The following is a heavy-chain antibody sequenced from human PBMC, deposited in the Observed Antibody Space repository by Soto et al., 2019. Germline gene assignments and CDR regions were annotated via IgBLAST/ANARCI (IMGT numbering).Heavy chain of an antibody. CDR2: IIPIFGTA. D-gene: IGHD6-6*01. Sequence: QVQLVQSGAEVKKPGSSVKVSCKASGGTFSSYAISWVRQAPGQGLEWMGGIIPIFGTANYAQKFQGRVTITADKSTSTAYMELSSLRSEDTAVYYCARRIAALTGTYYYYYYGMDFWGQGTTVTVSS. CDR3: ARRIAALTGTYYYYYYGMDF. V-gene: IGHV1-69*06. J-gene: IGHJ6*02. CDR1: GGTFSSYA.